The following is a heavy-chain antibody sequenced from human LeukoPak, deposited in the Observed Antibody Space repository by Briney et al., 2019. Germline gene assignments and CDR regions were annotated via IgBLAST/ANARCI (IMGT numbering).Heavy chain of an antibody. Sequence: QTGGSLRLSCTASGFTLSTYWMSWFRQAPQKGLEWVANIKQDDSEKYYVGSVKGRFTISRDNAKNSLYLQMNSMRAEDTAVYYCARGSYYYPYWGQGTLVTVSS. J-gene: IGHJ4*02. V-gene: IGHV3-7*04. CDR2: IKQDDSEK. CDR1: GFTLSTYW. D-gene: IGHD3-10*01. CDR3: ARGSYYYPY.